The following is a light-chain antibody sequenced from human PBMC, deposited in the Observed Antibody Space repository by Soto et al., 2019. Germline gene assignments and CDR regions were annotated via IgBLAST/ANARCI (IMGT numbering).Light chain of an antibody. CDR2: DAS. J-gene: IGKJ1*01. CDR3: QERSHWT. CDR1: VMISTY. V-gene: IGKV3-11*01. Sequence: EIVLTQSPATLSLSPGERATLSCRASVMISTYVAWYQQKPGQAPRLLIYDASNRATGVPARFSGSGSGTDFTLTISALEPEDFAVYYCQERSHWTFGRGTKVEI.